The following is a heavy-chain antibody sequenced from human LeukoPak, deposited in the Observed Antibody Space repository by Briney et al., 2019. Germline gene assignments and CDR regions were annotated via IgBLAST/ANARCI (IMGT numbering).Heavy chain of an antibody. J-gene: IGHJ1*01. CDR2: IYYSGST. CDR1: GGSISSYY. V-gene: IGHV4-59*01. CDR3: ASRGSGYRYFQH. D-gene: IGHD5-12*01. Sequence: SETLSLTCTVSGGSISSYYWSWIRQPPGKGLERIGYIYYSGSTNYNPSLKSRVTISVDTSKNQFSLKLSSVTAADTAVYYCASRGSGYRYFQHWGQGTLVTVSS.